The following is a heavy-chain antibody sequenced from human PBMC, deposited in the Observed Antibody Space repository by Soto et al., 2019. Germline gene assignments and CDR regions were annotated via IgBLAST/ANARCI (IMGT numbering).Heavy chain of an antibody. V-gene: IGHV3-48*02. Sequence: EVQLVESGGGLVQPGGSLRLTCAASGFTFSIYSMNCVRQAPGKGLEWVSYIMPGSSHIFSADSVKGRFTISRDHDKNSLYLQMNSLSDEDTVRYFGALEKVGAASGPLFDIWSQGTMVTVSS. CDR2: IMPGSSHI. D-gene: IGHD1-26*01. CDR1: GFTFSIYS. J-gene: IGHJ3*02. CDR3: ALEKVGAASGPLFDI.